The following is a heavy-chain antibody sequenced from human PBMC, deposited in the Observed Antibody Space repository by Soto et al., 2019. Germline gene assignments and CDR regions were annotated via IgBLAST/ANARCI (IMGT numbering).Heavy chain of an antibody. Sequence: QVRLQESGPGLAQPSGTLSLTCTVSNGSINSRNLWCWVRQSPQIGLEYIGEFYHTRATNYNPSLRSRFTISLDDSKNEFSLRIGSVTAADTAVYYCATDRALAATGFAWFDSWGQGIRVTVSS. V-gene: IGHV4-4*02. CDR2: FYHTRAT. CDR3: ATDRALAATGFAWFDS. CDR1: NGSINSRNL. D-gene: IGHD6-19*01. J-gene: IGHJ5*01.